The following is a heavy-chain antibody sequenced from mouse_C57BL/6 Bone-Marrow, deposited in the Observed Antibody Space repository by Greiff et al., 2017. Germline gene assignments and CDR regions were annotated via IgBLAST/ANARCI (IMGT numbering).Heavy chain of an antibody. V-gene: IGHV1-81*01. D-gene: IGHD1-1*02. Sequence: QVQLQQSGAELARPGASVKLSCKASGYTFTSYGISWVKQRTGQGLEWIGEIYPRSGNTSYNEKFKGKATLTADKSSSTAYMELRSLTSEDSAVYFCARGEVERVLDYWGQGTTLTVSS. J-gene: IGHJ2*01. CDR2: IYPRSGNT. CDR1: GYTFTSYG. CDR3: ARGEVERVLDY.